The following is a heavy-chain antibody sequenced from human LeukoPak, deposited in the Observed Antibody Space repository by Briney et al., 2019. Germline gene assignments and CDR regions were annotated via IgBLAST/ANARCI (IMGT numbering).Heavy chain of an antibody. J-gene: IGHJ5*02. D-gene: IGHD3-22*01. CDR3: ARVLSGSWDWFDP. CDR2: INPDGSTT. Sequence: GGSLRLSCAASGFIFSSYALNWVRQAPGKGLEWVSRINPDGSTTTYADSVKGRFTISRDNAKNTLYLQMNSLRAEDTAVYYCARVLSGSWDWFDPWGQGTLVTVSS. V-gene: IGHV3-74*01. CDR1: GFIFSSYA.